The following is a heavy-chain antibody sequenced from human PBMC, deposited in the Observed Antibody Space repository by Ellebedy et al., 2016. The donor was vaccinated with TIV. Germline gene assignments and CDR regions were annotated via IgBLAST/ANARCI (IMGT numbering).Heavy chain of an antibody. Sequence: GESLKISCAASGSTFSSHAMVWVRQAPGMGLEWVASVTDDGNLKFYPDSVKGRFTFSRDNSKNTLYLQMSSLTTEDTAVYYCARDLYFGEGDALDIWGQGTMVIVSS. D-gene: IGHD3-10*01. CDR1: GSTFSSHA. CDR3: ARDLYFGEGDALDI. V-gene: IGHV3-30-3*01. CDR2: VTDDGNLK. J-gene: IGHJ3*02.